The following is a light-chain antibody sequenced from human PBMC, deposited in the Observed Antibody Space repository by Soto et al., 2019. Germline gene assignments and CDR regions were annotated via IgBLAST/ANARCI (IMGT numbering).Light chain of an antibody. CDR3: TSYAGTYSFFYV. V-gene: IGLV2-8*01. CDR2: EVS. J-gene: IGLJ1*01. CDR1: SSDVGAYNY. Sequence: QSVLPQPPSAYGSPGQSVTISCTGTSSDVGAYNYVSWYQQLPGKAPKLIIYEVSKRPSGVPDRFSGSKSGNTASLTVSGLQAEDEADYYCTSYAGTYSFFYVFGTGTKVTVL.